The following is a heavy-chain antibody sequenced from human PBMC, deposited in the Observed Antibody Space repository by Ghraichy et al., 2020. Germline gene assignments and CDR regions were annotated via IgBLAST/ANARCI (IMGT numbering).Heavy chain of an antibody. CDR2: ISGSGGST. D-gene: IGHD3-10*01. V-gene: IGHV3-23*01. Sequence: GGSLRLSCAASGFTFSSYAMSWVRQAPGKGLEWVSAISGSGGSTYYADSVKGRFTISRDNSKNTLYLQMNSLRAEDTAVYYCAKRPTSGGITMVRGGADIWGQGTMVTVSS. J-gene: IGHJ3*02. CDR3: AKRPTSGGITMVRGGADI. CDR1: GFTFSSYA.